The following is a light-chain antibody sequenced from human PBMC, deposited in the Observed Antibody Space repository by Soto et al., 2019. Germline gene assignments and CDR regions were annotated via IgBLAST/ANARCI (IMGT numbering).Light chain of an antibody. Sequence: ESVFTRAPGTLSLSPGERATLSCRASQSVSSSYLAWYQHKPGQAPRLLIYGASSRATGIPDRFSGSGSGTEIALTLSILELEDEEMAVYQHEGSSRRACTFGRGTKVDIK. J-gene: IGKJ4*01. V-gene: IGKV3-20*01. CDR2: GAS. CDR3: QHEGSSRRACT. CDR1: QSVSSSY.